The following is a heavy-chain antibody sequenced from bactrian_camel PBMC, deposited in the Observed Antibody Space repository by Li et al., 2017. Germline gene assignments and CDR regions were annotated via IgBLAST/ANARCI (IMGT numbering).Heavy chain of an antibody. J-gene: IGHJ4*01. D-gene: IGHD8*01. Sequence: VQLVESGGGLVQPGGSLTISCAASGFTFSNYGMIWVRQAPGKGLEWVSGIASDSSSTAYADSVKGRFTMSQDADANTVYLQMNSLKPEDTALYYCVADNIRWTLDDSTRPVPANWNTWGQGTQVTVS. CDR3: VADNIRWTLDDSTRPVPANWNT. V-gene: IGHV3S40*01. CDR2: IASDSSST. CDR1: GFTFSNYG.